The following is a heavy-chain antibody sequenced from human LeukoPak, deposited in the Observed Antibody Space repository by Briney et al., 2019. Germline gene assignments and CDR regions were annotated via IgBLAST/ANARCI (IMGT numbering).Heavy chain of an antibody. CDR2: IYTSGST. CDR1: GGSISSYY. J-gene: IGHJ5*02. CDR3: AGDYGYAGDWFDP. V-gene: IGHV4-4*07. D-gene: IGHD2-2*01. Sequence: KPSETLSLTCTVSGGSISSYYWSWIRQPAGKGLEWIGRIYTSGSTNYNPSLRSRVTMSVDTSKNQSSLKLSSVTAADTAVYYCAGDYGYAGDWFDPWGQGTLVTVSS.